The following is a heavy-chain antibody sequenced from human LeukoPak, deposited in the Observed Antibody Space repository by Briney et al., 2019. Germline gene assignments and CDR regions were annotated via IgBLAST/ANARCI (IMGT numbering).Heavy chain of an antibody. CDR2: IYYSGST. CDR1: GGSLSSYF. D-gene: IGHD6-13*01. Sequence: SETLSLTCTVSGGSLSSYFWSWIRQPPGKGLEWIGYIYYSGSTNYNPSLKSRVTISVDTSKNQFSLKLSSVTAADTAVYYCARQDSSSWFDPWGQGTLVTVSS. J-gene: IGHJ5*02. CDR3: ARQDSSSWFDP. V-gene: IGHV4-59*08.